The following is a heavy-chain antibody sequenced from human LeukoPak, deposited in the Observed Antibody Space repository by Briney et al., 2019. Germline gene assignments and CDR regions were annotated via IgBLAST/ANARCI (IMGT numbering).Heavy chain of an antibody. D-gene: IGHD3/OR15-3a*01. Sequence: SETLSLTCTVSGGSISSYYWSWIRQPPGKGLEWIGSIYYTGNTYYNASLKSRVTISIDTSKNQISLRLTSVTATDTAMYYCARQTGSGLFTLPGGQGTLVTVSS. CDR3: ARQTGSGLFTLP. CDR1: GGSISSYY. CDR2: IYYTGNT. J-gene: IGHJ4*02. V-gene: IGHV4-59*04.